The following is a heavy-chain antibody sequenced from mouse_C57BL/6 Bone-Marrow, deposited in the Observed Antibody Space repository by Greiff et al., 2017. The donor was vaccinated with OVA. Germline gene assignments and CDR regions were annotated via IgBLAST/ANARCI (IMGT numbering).Heavy chain of an antibody. Sequence: DVQLQESGPGLVKPSQSLSLTCSVTGYSITSGYYWNWIRQFPGNKLEWMGYISYDGSNNYNPSLKNRIPITRDTSKNQFFLKLNSVTTEDTATYYCARAHYYGSSYDYWGQGTTLTVSS. CDR1: GYSITSGYY. D-gene: IGHD1-1*01. CDR3: ARAHYYGSSYDY. V-gene: IGHV3-6*01. J-gene: IGHJ2*01. CDR2: ISYDGSN.